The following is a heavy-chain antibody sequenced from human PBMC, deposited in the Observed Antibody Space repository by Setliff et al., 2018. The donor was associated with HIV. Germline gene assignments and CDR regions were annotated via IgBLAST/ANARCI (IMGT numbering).Heavy chain of an antibody. CDR2: IDHRGRP. CDR3: ARGQGDTAMVFDY. V-gene: IGHV4-34*01. Sequence: PSETLSLTCGIYGGSFSDYYWSWIRQPPGKGLEWIGEIDHRGRPKYNPSLNSRVTMSVDKSRNQFSLKVSSVTAADTAVYYCARGQGDTAMVFDYWGQGTLVTVSS. J-gene: IGHJ4*02. CDR1: GGSFSDYY. D-gene: IGHD5-18*01.